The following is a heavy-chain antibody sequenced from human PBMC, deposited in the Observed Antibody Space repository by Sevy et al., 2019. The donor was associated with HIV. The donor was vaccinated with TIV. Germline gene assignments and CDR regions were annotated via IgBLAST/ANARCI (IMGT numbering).Heavy chain of an antibody. Sequence: SETLSLTCAVYGGSFSGYYWSWIRQPPGKGLEWIGEINLSGSTNYNPSLKSRVTISVDTSKNQFSLKLSSVTAADTAVYYCAGLNYDILTGYYGNWFDPWGQGTLVTVSS. V-gene: IGHV4-34*01. D-gene: IGHD3-9*01. CDR3: AGLNYDILTGYYGNWFDP. J-gene: IGHJ5*02. CDR2: INLSGST. CDR1: GGSFSGYY.